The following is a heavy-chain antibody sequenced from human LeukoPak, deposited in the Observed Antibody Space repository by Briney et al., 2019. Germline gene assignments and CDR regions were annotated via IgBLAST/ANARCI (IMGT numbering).Heavy chain of an antibody. CDR3: ARVTYDSGSYHGRFDP. CDR2: INQSGHT. J-gene: IGHJ5*02. CDR1: GGSSSDYY. V-gene: IGHV4-34*01. D-gene: IGHD3-10*01. Sequence: SETLSLTYRDYGGSSSDYYWSWIRQPPGKGLELIGEINQSGHTNYNPSLTSRVTLSVETSKYQISLRLTSVTAADTAVYYCARVTYDSGSYHGRFDPWGQGTLVTVSS.